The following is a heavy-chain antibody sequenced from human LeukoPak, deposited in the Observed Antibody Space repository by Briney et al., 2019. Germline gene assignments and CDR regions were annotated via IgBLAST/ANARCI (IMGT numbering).Heavy chain of an antibody. Sequence: SETLSLTCSVSGGSISSYYWSWIRQPAGKGLEWIGRIHTSGSTNYNPSLKSRVTMSVDTSKNQFSLKLRSVTAADTAVYYCARAERDYYGSGSYSYYMDVWGKGTTVTISS. J-gene: IGHJ6*03. CDR1: GGSISSYY. V-gene: IGHV4-4*07. CDR2: IHTSGST. D-gene: IGHD3-10*01. CDR3: ARAERDYYGSGSYSYYMDV.